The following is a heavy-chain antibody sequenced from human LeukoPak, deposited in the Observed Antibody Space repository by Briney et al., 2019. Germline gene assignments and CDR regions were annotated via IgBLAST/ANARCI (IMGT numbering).Heavy chain of an antibody. Sequence: PSETLSLTCTVSGGSISSSSYYWGWIRQPPGKGLEWIGYIYYSGSTNYNPSLKSRVTISVDTSKNQFSLKLSSVTAADTAVYYCARETMIVGIDYWGQGTLVTVSS. CDR2: IYYSGST. V-gene: IGHV4-61*01. CDR3: ARETMIVGIDY. D-gene: IGHD3-22*01. CDR1: GGSISSSSYY. J-gene: IGHJ4*02.